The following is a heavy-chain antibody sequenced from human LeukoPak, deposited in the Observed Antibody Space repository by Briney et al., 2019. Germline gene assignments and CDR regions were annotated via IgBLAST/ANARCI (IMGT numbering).Heavy chain of an antibody. J-gene: IGHJ4*02. D-gene: IGHD4-17*01. CDR1: GGSINSGNYY. CDR3: ASKSTDHGELRFDY. V-gene: IGHV4-61*01. CDR2: FYYTGTT. Sequence: SETLSLTCTVSGGSINSGNYYWGWIRQPPGKGLEWIGYFYYTGTTNYNPSLKSRVTISVDTSKNQFSLKVNSVTAADTGVYYCASKSTDHGELRFDYWGQGTLVTVSS.